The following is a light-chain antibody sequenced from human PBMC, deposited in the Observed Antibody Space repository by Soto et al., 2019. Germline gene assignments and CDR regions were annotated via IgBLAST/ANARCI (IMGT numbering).Light chain of an antibody. CDR2: GAS. V-gene: IGKV3-20*01. Sequence: EIVLTQSPGTLSLSPGERATLSCRASQSVRSSYLAWYQQKPGQAPRLLIYGASSRATGIPDRFSGSESGTDFTLTISRLEPEDFAVYYCQQYGSSPPGVTFGLGPRWITN. CDR1: QSVRSSY. CDR3: QQYGSSPPGVT. J-gene: IGKJ3*01.